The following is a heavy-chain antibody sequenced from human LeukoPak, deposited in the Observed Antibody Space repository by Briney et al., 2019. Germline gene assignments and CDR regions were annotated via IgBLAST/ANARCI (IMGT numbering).Heavy chain of an antibody. CDR3: AREDPGEYGMDV. V-gene: IGHV4-30-4*01. CDR1: GGSISSGDYY. Sequence: SETLSLTCTVSGGSISSGDYYWSWIRQPPGKGLEWIGYIYYSGSTYYNPSLKSRVTISVDRSKNQFSLKLSSVTAADTAVYYCAREDPGEYGMDVWGQGTTVTVSS. J-gene: IGHJ6*02. CDR2: IYYSGST. D-gene: IGHD3-10*01.